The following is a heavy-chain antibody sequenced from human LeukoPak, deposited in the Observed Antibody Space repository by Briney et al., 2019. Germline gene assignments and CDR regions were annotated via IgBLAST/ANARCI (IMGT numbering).Heavy chain of an antibody. CDR1: GDSVSSKSAV. V-gene: IGHV6-1*01. CDR2: TYHRSKWYN. D-gene: IGHD5-24*01. CDR3: ARGGDGYNFYNWFDP. Sequence: SQTLSLTCAISGDSVSSKSAVWNWIRQSPSRGLEWLGRTYHRSKWYNEYAVSVKSRITINPDTSKNQFSLQLSSVTPGDTAVYYCARGGDGYNFYNWFDPWGQGTLVTVSS. J-gene: IGHJ5*02.